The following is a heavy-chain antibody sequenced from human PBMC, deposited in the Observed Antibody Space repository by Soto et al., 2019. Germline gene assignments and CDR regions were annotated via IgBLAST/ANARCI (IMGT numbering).Heavy chain of an antibody. CDR1: GYTFTGYY. CDR2: INPNSGGT. CDR3: ARGNELRGAFDI. Sequence: ASVKVSCKASGYTFTGYYMHWVRQAPGQGLEWMGWINPNSGGTNYAQKFQGRVTMTRDTSISTAHMELSRLRSDDTAVYYCARGNELRGAFDIWGQGTMVTVSS. D-gene: IGHD1-7*01. V-gene: IGHV1-2*02. J-gene: IGHJ3*02.